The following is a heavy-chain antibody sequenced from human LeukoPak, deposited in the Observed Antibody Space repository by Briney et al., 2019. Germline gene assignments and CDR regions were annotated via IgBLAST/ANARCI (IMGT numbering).Heavy chain of an antibody. J-gene: IGHJ4*02. CDR1: GGSFSGYY. CDR2: INHSGST. Sequence: SETLSLTCAVYGGSFSGYYWSWTRQPPGKGLEWIGEINHSGSTNYNPSLKSRVTISVDTSKNQFSLKLSSVTAADTAVYYCARFYDILTGYHSDYWGQGALVTVSS. V-gene: IGHV4-34*01. D-gene: IGHD3-9*01. CDR3: ARFYDILTGYHSDY.